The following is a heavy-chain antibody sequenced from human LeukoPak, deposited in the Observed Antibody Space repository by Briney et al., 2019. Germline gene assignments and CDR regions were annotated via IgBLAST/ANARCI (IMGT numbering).Heavy chain of an antibody. Sequence: SETLSLTCTVSRGSINNQYWSWIRQPAGKGLEWIGRMYTNGESDYNPSLKSRVTISVDTSKNQFSLKLSSVTAADTAVYYCARHIGAAAALDAFDIWGQGTMVTVSS. J-gene: IGHJ3*02. V-gene: IGHV4-4*07. D-gene: IGHD6-13*01. CDR1: RGSINNQY. CDR2: MYTNGES. CDR3: ARHIGAAAALDAFDI.